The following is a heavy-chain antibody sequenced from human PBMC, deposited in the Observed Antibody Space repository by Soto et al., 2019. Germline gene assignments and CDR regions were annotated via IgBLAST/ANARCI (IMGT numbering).Heavy chain of an antibody. CDR3: AKDAGGGSSSWYAYYYYMDV. J-gene: IGHJ6*03. CDR2: ISWNSGSI. D-gene: IGHD6-13*01. CDR1: GFTFSSYA. Sequence: GGSLRLSCAASGFTFSSYAMSWVRQAPGKGLEWVSGISWNSGSIGYADSVKGRFTISRDNAKNSLYLQMNSLRAEDTALYYCAKDAGGGSSSWYAYYYYMDVWGKGTTVTVSS. V-gene: IGHV3-9*01.